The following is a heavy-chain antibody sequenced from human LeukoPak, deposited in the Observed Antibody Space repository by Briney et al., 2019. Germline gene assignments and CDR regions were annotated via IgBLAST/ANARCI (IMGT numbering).Heavy chain of an antibody. Sequence: PGGSLRLSCAASGFTFSSYSMNWVRQAPGKGLEWVSYISSSSSTIYYADSVKGRFTISRDNAKNSLYLQMNSLRAEDTAVYYCARDRNHRPPHYWGQGTLVTVSS. V-gene: IGHV3-48*01. D-gene: IGHD1-14*01. J-gene: IGHJ4*02. CDR1: GFTFSSYS. CDR3: ARDRNHRPPHY. CDR2: ISSSSSTI.